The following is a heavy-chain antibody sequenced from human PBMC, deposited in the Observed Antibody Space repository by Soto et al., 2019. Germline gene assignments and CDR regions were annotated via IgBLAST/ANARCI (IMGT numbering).Heavy chain of an antibody. V-gene: IGHV4-39*01. J-gene: IGHJ6*02. CDR3: ASLPSASRDTAMDYYYYGMDV. Sequence: PSETLSLTCTVSGGSISSSSYYWGWIRQPPGKGLEWIGSIYYSGSTYYNPSLKSRVTISVDTSKNQFSLKLSSVTAADTAVYYCASLPSASRDTAMDYYYYGMDVWGQGTTVTVSS. D-gene: IGHD5-18*01. CDR1: GGSISSSSYY. CDR2: IYYSGST.